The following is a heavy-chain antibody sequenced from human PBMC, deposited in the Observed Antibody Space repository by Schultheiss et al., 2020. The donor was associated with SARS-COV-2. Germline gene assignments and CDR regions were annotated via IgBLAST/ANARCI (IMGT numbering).Heavy chain of an antibody. V-gene: IGHV1-18*01. CDR2: ISAYNGNT. J-gene: IGHJ4*02. CDR3: ARDFGGSSWPLYFDY. CDR1: GYTFTSYG. Sequence: ASVKVSCKASGYTFTSYGISWVRQAPGQGLEWMGWISAYNGNTNYAQKLQGRVTMTTDTSTSTAYMELRSLRSDDTAVYYCARDFGGSSWPLYFDYWGQGTLVTVSS. D-gene: IGHD6-13*01.